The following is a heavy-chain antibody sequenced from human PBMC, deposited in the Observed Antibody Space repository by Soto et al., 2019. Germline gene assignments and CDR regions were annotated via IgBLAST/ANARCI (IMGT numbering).Heavy chain of an antibody. CDR2: IYHSGST. D-gene: IGHD3-10*01. J-gene: IGHJ5*02. CDR3: ATSGYLYGSGSWRSWFDP. CDR1: GGSISSSNW. Sequence: SETLSLTCAASGGSISSSNWWSWVRQPPGKGLEWIGEIYHSGSTNYNPSLKSRVTISVDKSKNQFSLKLSSVTAADTAVYYCATSGYLYGSGSWRSWFDPWGQGTLVTVSS. V-gene: IGHV4-4*02.